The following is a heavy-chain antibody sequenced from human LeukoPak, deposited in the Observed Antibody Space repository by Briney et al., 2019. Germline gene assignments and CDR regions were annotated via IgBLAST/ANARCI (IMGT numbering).Heavy chain of an antibody. V-gene: IGHV3-48*04. Sequence: AGGSLRLSCTASGLTFSSYSMNWVRQAPGKGLEWVSYISTSSSTIYYADSVKGRFTISRDNAKNAVYVHMNSLRAEDTAVYYCAKGSSYGFDYWGQGILVTVSS. D-gene: IGHD5-18*01. CDR1: GLTFSSYS. CDR3: AKGSSYGFDY. CDR2: ISTSSSTI. J-gene: IGHJ4*02.